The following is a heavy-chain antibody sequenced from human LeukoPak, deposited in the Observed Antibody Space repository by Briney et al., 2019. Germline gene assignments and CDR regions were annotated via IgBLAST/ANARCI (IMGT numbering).Heavy chain of an antibody. Sequence: GGSLRLSCAPSGFTFNSYAMHWVRQAPGKGLEWVAFISYGGTNKYYADSVKGRFTISRDNSKNTLYLQMDSLRADDTAVYYCAREAAAGTWGFFDYWGQGTLVTVSS. CDR3: AREAAAGTWGFFDY. CDR1: GFTFNSYA. D-gene: IGHD6-13*01. V-gene: IGHV3-30-3*01. J-gene: IGHJ4*02. CDR2: ISYGGTNK.